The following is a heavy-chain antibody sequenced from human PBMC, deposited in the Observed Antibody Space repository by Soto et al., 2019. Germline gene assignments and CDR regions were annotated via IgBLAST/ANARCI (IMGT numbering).Heavy chain of an antibody. D-gene: IGHD3-3*01. CDR2: IYSGDST. V-gene: IGHV3-66*01. CDR3: ANGGYYEVEVMDV. J-gene: IGHJ6*03. CDR1: GFTVSSNY. Sequence: EVQLVESGGGLVQPGGSLRLSCAASGFTVSSNYMSWVRQAPGKGLEWVSLIYSGDSTYYADSVKGRFTISRDNSKNTVYLQMNSLRVEDTAVYYCANGGYYEVEVMDVWGKGTTVIVSS.